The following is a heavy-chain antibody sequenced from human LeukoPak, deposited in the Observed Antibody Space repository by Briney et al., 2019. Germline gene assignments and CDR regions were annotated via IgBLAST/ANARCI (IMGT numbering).Heavy chain of an antibody. CDR1: GFTFSSYG. D-gene: IGHD2-2*01. J-gene: IGHJ4*02. CDR2: IWYDGSNK. CDR3: ARDPDIVVVPAAYRGLSGGFDY. V-gene: IGHV3-33*01. Sequence: GGSLRLSCAASGFTFSSYGMHWVRQAPGKGLEGVAVIWYDGSNKYYADSVKGRFTISRDNSKNTLYLQMNSLRAEDTAVYYCARDPDIVVVPAAYRGLSGGFDYWGQGTLVTVSS.